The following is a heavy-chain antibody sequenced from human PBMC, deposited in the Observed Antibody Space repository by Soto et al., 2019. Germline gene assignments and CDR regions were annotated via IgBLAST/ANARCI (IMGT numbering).Heavy chain of an antibody. J-gene: IGHJ4*02. CDR2: IFPSDSVT. D-gene: IGHD2-2*03. CDR1: GYTFTNYW. V-gene: IGHV5-51*01. Sequence: RGESLKISCKASGYTFTNYWIGWVRQVPGGGLEWMGFIFPSDSVTRYSPSFQGQVTISVDKSVDTTYLQWGSLKASDTTMYYCVRGMDRNSAGFWGLGTMVTVSS. CDR3: VRGMDRNSAGF.